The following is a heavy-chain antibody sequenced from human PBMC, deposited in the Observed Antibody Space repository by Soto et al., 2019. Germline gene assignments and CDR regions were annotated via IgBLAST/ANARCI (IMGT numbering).Heavy chain of an antibody. D-gene: IGHD1-26*01. CDR1: GYTFIGYG. J-gene: IGHJ6*04. Sequence: GASVKVSCKASGYTFIGYGISWVQQAPGQGLEWMGWISGYNGDTRYAQNFQGRVTMTTDASTNTAYMDLRTLRSDDTAVYYCARESGSAAPYYFYYAMDVGGKGTTVTVSS. CDR3: ARESGSAAPYYFYYAMDV. V-gene: IGHV1-18*04. CDR2: ISGYNGDT.